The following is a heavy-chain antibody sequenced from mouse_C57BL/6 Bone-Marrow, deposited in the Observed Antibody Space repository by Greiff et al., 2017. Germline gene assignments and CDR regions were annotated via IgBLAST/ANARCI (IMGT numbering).Heavy chain of an antibody. CDR3: SSGYLLPH. CDR1: GYTFTSYW. V-gene: IGHV1-52*01. CDR2: IDPSDSET. D-gene: IGHD3-1*01. Sequence: QVQLQQPGAELVRPGSSVKLSCKASGYTFTSYWMHWVKQRPIQGLEWIGNIDPSDSETHYNQKFKDKATLTVDKSSSTAYMQLRSWTSEDSAFCCCSSGYLLPHWGQGTALTVTS. J-gene: IGHJ2*01.